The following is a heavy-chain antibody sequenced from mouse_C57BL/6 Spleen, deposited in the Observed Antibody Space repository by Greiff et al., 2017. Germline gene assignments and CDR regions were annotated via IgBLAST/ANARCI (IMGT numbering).Heavy chain of an antibody. Sequence: VQLQQPGAELVRPGASVKMSCKASGYTFTSYWITWVKQRPGQGLEWIGDIYPGSGSTNYNEKFKSKATLTVDTSSSTAYMQLSSLTSEDSAVYYCAREGLTGTRYFDYWGQGTTLTVSS. V-gene: IGHV1-55*01. CDR3: AREGLTGTRYFDY. J-gene: IGHJ2*01. D-gene: IGHD4-1*01. CDR2: IYPGSGST. CDR1: GYTFTSYW.